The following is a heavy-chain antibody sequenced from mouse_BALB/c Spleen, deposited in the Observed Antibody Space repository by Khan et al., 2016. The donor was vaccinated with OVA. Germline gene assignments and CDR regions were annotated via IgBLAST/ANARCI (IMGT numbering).Heavy chain of an antibody. CDR1: GYIFTSYY. D-gene: IGHD1-1*02. Sequence: QVQLKESGAELVKPGASVKLSCKASGYIFTSYYMYWVKQRPGQGLEWIGEINPNNGGTNFNEKFTNKATLTVDKSSSTTYMQLSSLTSEDSAVYYCIRSGYGALAYWGPGTLVTVSA. CDR2: INPNNGGT. CDR3: IRSGYGALAY. V-gene: IGHV1-53*01. J-gene: IGHJ3*01.